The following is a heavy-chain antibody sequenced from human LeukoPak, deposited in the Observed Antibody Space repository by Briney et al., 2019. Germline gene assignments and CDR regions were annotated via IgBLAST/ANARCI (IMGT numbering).Heavy chain of an antibody. V-gene: IGHV1-69*06. CDR1: GGTFSSYA. CDR2: IIPIFGTA. CDR3: ARPHSYYGSGMGYFDY. J-gene: IGHJ4*02. D-gene: IGHD3-10*01. Sequence: SVKVSCKASGGTFSSYAISWVRQDPGQGLEWMGGIIPIFGTANYAQKFQGRVTITADKSTSTAYMELSSLRSEDTAVYYCARPHSYYGSGMGYFDYWGQGTLVTVSS.